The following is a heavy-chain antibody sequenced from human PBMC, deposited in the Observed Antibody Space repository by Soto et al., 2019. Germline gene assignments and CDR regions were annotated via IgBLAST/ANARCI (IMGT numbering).Heavy chain of an antibody. CDR1: GYTFTGYY. J-gene: IGHJ4*02. D-gene: IGHD5-12*01. CDR3: ARGAGGYDGRTDY. CDR2: INPNSGGT. V-gene: IGHV1-2*04. Sequence: ASVKVSCKASGYTFTGYYMHWVRQAPGQGLEWMGWINPNSGGTNYAQKFQGWVTMTRDTYISTAYMELSRLRSDDTAVYYCARGAGGYDGRTDYRGQGTLVTVSS.